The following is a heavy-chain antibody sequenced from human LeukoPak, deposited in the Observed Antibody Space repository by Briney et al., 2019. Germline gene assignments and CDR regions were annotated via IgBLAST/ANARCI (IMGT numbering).Heavy chain of an antibody. CDR2: IYYSGST. CDR3: ARTMAPPDWSFDL. D-gene: IGHD5-24*01. V-gene: IGHV4-59*01. CDR1: GGSISSYY. Sequence: SETLSLTCTVSGGSISSYYWSWIRQPPGKGLEWIGYIYYSGSTNYNPSLKSRVTISVDTSKNQSSLKLSSVTAAETAVYYCARTMAPPDWSFDLWGRGTLVTVSS. J-gene: IGHJ2*01.